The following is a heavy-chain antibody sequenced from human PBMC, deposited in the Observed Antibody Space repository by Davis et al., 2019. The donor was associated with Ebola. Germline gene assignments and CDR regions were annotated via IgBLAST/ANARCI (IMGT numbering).Heavy chain of an antibody. V-gene: IGHV1-46*01. D-gene: IGHD6-13*01. CDR2: INPSGGST. CDR1: GYTFTSYY. J-gene: IGHJ4*02. CDR3: ASLAAGFDY. Sequence: ASVKVSCKASGYTFTSYYMHWVRQAPGQGLEWMGIINPSGGSTSYAQKFQGRVTITADKSTSTAYMELSSLRSEDTAVYYCASLAAGFDYWGQGTLVTVSS.